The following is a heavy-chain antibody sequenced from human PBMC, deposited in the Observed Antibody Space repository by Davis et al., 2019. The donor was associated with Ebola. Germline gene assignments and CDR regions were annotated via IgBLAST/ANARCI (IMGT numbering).Heavy chain of an antibody. Sequence: ASVKVSCKASGYTFTSYDINWVRQATGQGLEWMGWMNPNNGNTGYAQKFQGRVTMTRNTSISTAYMELSSLRSEDTAVYYCARSLRKRNIVVVVYYYGMDVWGQGTTVTVSS. CDR3: ARSLRKRNIVVVVYYYGMDV. CDR2: MNPNNGNT. CDR1: GYTFTSYD. V-gene: IGHV1-8*01. J-gene: IGHJ6*02. D-gene: IGHD2-15*01.